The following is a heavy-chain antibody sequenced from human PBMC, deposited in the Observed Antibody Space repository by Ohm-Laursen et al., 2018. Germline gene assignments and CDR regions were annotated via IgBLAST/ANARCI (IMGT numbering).Heavy chain of an antibody. CDR2: MNPNSGNT. V-gene: IGHV1-8*01. CDR3: ARGRSSIAARRFHNWFDP. D-gene: IGHD6-6*01. CDR1: GYTFTSYD. J-gene: IGHJ5*01. Sequence: GASVKVSCKASGYTFTSYDINWVRQATGQGLEWMGWMNPNSGNTGYAQKFQGRVTMTRNTSISTAYMELSSLRSEDTAVYYCARGRSSIAARRFHNWFDPWGQGTLVTVSS.